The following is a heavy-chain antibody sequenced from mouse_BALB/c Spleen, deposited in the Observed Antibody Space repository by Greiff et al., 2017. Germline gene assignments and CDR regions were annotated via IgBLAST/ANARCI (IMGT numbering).Heavy chain of an antibody. CDR1: GYTFTSYY. D-gene: IGHD2-14*01. CDR3: RRERNRPHYIDY. CDR2: INPSNGGT. J-gene: IGHJ2*01. Sequence: VQLQQSGAELVKPGASVKLSCKASGYTFTSYYMYWVKQKPGQGLEWIGEINPSNGGTNFNEKFKSKATLTVDKSSSTAYMQLSSLTSEDAAVYYCRRERNRPHYIDYWGQGTTLTVSS. V-gene: IGHV1S81*02.